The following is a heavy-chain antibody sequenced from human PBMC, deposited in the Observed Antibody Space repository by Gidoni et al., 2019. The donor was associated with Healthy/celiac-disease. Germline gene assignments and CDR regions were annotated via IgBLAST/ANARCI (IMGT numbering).Heavy chain of an antibody. J-gene: IGHJ6*02. D-gene: IGHD6-19*01. CDR2: IYYSGST. CDR3: ARRDSSGRGAYYYYYGMDV. CDR1: GGSISSSSYY. V-gene: IGHV4-39*01. Sequence: QLQLQESGPGLVKPSETLSLTCTVSGGSISSSSYYWGWIRQPPGKGLEWIGSIYYSGSTYYNPSLKSRVTISVDTSKNQFSLKLSSVTAADTAVYYCARRDSSGRGAYYYYYGMDVWGQGTTVTVSS.